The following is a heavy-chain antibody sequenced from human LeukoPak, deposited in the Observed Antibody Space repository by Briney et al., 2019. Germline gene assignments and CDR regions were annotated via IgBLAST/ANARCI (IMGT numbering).Heavy chain of an antibody. D-gene: IGHD5-18*01. CDR2: ISGSGAST. V-gene: IGHV3-23*01. J-gene: IGHJ4*02. Sequence: GGSLRLSCAASGFTFSNYAMSWVRQAPGKGLEWVSAISGSGASTYYADSVKGRFTISRDNSKNTLYLQMNSLRAEDTAVYYCAKDPNTAMIGQYFDYWGQGTLVTVSS. CDR3: AKDPNTAMIGQYFDY. CDR1: GFTFSNYA.